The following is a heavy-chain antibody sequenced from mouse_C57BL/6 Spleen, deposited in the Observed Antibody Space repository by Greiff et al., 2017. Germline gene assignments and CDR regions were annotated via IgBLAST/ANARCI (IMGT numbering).Heavy chain of an antibody. CDR3: TTGGYDYGRAMDY. V-gene: IGHV14-1*01. Sequence: EVQLQESGAELVRPGASVKLSCTASGFNIKDYYMHWVKQRPEQGLEWIGRIDPEDGDTEYAPKFQGKATMTADTSSNTAYLQRSSLTSEDTAVYYCTTGGYDYGRAMDYWGQGTSGTVSS. CDR1: GFNIKDYY. CDR2: IDPEDGDT. J-gene: IGHJ4*01. D-gene: IGHD2-4*01.